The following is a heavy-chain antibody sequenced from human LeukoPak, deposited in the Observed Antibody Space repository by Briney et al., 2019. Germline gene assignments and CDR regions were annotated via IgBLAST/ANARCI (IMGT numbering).Heavy chain of an antibody. V-gene: IGHV1-69*04. J-gene: IGHJ6*02. Sequence: ASVKVSCKASGGTFSSYAMSWVRQAPGQGLEWMGRIIPILGIANYAQKFQGRVTITADKSTSTAYMELSSLRSEDTAVYYCARGSTVTLDYYYYGMDVWGQGTTVTVSS. D-gene: IGHD4-17*01. CDR3: ARGSTVTLDYYYYGMDV. CDR2: IIPILGIA. CDR1: GGTFSSYA.